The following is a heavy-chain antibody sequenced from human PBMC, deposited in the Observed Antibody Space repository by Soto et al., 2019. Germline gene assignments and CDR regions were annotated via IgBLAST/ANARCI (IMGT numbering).Heavy chain of an antibody. CDR1: GVTFSSYA. D-gene: IGHD1-7*01. Sequence: GGSLRLSCAASGVTFSSYAMSWVRQAPGKGLEWVSAISGSGGSTYYADSVKGRFTISRDDSKNTLYLQMNSLRAEDTAVYYCAKVVWNYALYGMDVWGQGSTVTVSS. J-gene: IGHJ6*02. V-gene: IGHV3-23*01. CDR2: ISGSGGST. CDR3: AKVVWNYALYGMDV.